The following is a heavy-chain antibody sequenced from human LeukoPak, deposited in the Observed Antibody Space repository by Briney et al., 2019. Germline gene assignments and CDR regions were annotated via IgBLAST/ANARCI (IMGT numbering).Heavy chain of an antibody. CDR3: VRHKGSTNYSYFYMDV. CDR2: IYYSGST. V-gene: IGHV4-39*01. Sequence: SETLSLTCTVSGGSISSGDYYWGWIRQPPGKGLEWIATIYYSGSTDYNSSLRSRVTISVDTSKNQFSLKLSSVTAADTAVYYCVRHKGSTNYSYFYMDVWGKGTTVSVSS. J-gene: IGHJ6*03. D-gene: IGHD2-2*01. CDR1: GGSISSGDYY.